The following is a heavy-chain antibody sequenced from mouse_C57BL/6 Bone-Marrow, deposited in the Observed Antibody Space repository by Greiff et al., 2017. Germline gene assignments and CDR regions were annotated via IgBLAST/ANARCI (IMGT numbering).Heavy chain of an antibody. D-gene: IGHD1-1*01. Sequence: QVQLKESGAELARPGASVKLSCKASGYTFTSYGISWVKQRTGQGLEWIGEIYPRSGNTYYNEKFKGKATLTADKSSSTAYMELRSLTSEDSAVYFCAREGGTTVVPWMDYWGQGTSVTVSS. CDR2: IYPRSGNT. CDR1: GYTFTSYG. CDR3: AREGGTTVVPWMDY. J-gene: IGHJ4*01. V-gene: IGHV1-81*01.